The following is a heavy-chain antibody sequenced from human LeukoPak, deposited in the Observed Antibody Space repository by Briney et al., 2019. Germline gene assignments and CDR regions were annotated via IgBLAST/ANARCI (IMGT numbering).Heavy chain of an antibody. CDR2: ISYDASNK. J-gene: IGHJ3*02. D-gene: IGHD5-12*01. V-gene: IGHV3-30*18. CDR3: AKGRVSGYEHAFDI. CDR1: GFIFSNFG. Sequence: PGGSLRLSCVASGFIFSNFGVHWVRQAPGKGLEWVAVISYDASNKYYADSVKGRFTISRDNSKNTLYLQMNSLRAEDTAVYYCAKGRVSGYEHAFDIWGQGTMVTVSS.